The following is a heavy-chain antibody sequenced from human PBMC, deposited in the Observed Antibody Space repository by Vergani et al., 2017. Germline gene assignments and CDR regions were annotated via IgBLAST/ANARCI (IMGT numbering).Heavy chain of an antibody. V-gene: IGHV3-11*05. D-gene: IGHD3-10*01. CDR1: GFTFSDYY. CDR3: ARDTSGELPDHYYYYGMDV. CDR2: ISSSSSYT. J-gene: IGHJ6*02. Sequence: QVQLVESGGGLVKPGGSLRLSCAASGFTFSDYYMSWIRQAPGKGLEWVSYISSSSSYTNYADSVKGRFTISRDNAENSLYLQMNSLRAEDTAVYYCARDTSGELPDHYYYYGMDVWGQGTTVTVSS.